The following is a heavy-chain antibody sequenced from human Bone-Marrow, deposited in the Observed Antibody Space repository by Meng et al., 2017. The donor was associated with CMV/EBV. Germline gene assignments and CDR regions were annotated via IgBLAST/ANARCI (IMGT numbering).Heavy chain of an antibody. J-gene: IGHJ4*02. D-gene: IGHD2-2*01. CDR2: ISWNSGSI. CDR1: GFTFDDYA. V-gene: IGHV3-9*01. Sequence: SLKISCAASGFTFDDYAMHWVRQAPGKGLEWVSGISWNSGSIGYADSVKGRFTISRDNAKNSLYLQMNSLRAEDTAVYYCAREREAAPFSTSCSYWGQGTLVTVSS. CDR3: AREREAAPFSTSCSY.